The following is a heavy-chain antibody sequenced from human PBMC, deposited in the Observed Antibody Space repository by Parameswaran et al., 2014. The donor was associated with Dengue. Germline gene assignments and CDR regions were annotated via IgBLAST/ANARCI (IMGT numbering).Heavy chain of an antibody. D-gene: IGHD4-17*01. CDR3: ARDRTMTTYYFDY. V-gene: IGHV3-30-3*01. Sequence: VRQMPGKGLEWVAVISYDGSNKYYADSVKGRFTISRDNSKNTLYLQMNSLRAEDTAVYYCARDRTMTTYYFDYWGQGTLVTVSS. CDR2: ISYDGSNK. J-gene: IGHJ4*02.